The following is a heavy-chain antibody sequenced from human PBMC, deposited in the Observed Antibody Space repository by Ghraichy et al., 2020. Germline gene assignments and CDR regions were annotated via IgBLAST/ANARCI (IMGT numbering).Heavy chain of an antibody. Sequence: SETLSLTCAVSGGSISSYHWSWIRQPPGKGLEWIGYIYYSGSTKYNPSLKSRVTISVDTSKNQFSLKLSSVIAADTAVYYCASSPYSSSPYYYGMDVWGQGFTVTVSS. V-gene: IGHV4-59*01. D-gene: IGHD6-13*01. J-gene: IGHJ6*02. CDR2: IYYSGST. CDR3: ASSPYSSSPYYYGMDV. CDR1: GGSISSYH.